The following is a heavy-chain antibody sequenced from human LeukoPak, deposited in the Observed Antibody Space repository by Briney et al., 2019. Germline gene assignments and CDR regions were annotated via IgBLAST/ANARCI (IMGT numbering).Heavy chain of an antibody. CDR3: ARMAVIVLKIYPHSYLFDY. D-gene: IGHD3-9*01. V-gene: IGHV3-23*01. J-gene: IGHJ4*02. CDR1: GFSFSTHG. Sequence: GGSLRLSCVASGFSFSTHGMSWVRQTPGKRLEWISDINGSGGNTYYVASVKGRFTISRDNAKNTLYLQMNNLRAEDTAIYYCARMAVIVLKIYPHSYLFDYWGQGSLVTASS. CDR2: INGSGGNT.